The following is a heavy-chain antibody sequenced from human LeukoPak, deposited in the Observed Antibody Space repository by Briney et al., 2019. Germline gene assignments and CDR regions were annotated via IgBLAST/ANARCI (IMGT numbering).Heavy chain of an antibody. CDR3: ARDGTGTTSFDYYYGMDV. Sequence: PSETLPLTCTVPGGSISSYYWSWIRQPAGKGLEWIGRIYTSGSTNYNPSLKSRVTMSVDTSKNQFSLKLSSVTAADTAVYYCARDGTGTTSFDYYYGMDVWGQGTTVTVSS. J-gene: IGHJ6*02. V-gene: IGHV4-4*07. CDR2: IYTSGST. CDR1: GGSISSYY. D-gene: IGHD1-1*01.